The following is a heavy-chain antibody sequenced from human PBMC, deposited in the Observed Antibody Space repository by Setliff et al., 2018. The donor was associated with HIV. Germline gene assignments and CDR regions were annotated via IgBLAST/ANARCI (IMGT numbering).Heavy chain of an antibody. J-gene: IGHJ3*01. CDR2: IVYSGTT. CDR3: VRSGYSGHFDV. V-gene: IGHV4-39*01. CDR1: GGSIIINDYY. D-gene: IGHD5-12*01. Sequence: PSETLSLTCTVSGGSIIINDYYWGWIRQSPGKGLEWTGSIVYSGTTYYNVSLESRVTISVDTSKNQFSLKLSSVTAADTAVYYCVRSGYSGHFDVWGQGTMVTV.